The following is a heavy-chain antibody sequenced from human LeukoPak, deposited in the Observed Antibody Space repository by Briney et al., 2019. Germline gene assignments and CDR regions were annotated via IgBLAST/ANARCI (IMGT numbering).Heavy chain of an antibody. CDR1: GFTVGSYG. CDR2: IRYDGSNK. CDR3: ARGASRSFDY. D-gene: IGHD2-15*01. V-gene: IGHV3-30*02. J-gene: IGHJ4*02. Sequence: GGSLRLSWAASGFTVGSYGMHWVRQAPGEGLEWGAFIRYDGSNKYYADSVKGRFTISRDNSKNTLYLQMNSLRAEDTAVYYCARGASRSFDYWGQGTLVTVSS.